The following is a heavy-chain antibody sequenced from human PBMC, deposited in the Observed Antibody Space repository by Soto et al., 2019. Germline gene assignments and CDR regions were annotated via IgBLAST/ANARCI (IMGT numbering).Heavy chain of an antibody. CDR2: INAGNGNT. V-gene: IGHV1-3*01. CDR3: ARDQGIAAAGTGYYFDY. D-gene: IGHD6-13*01. Sequence: GASVKVSCKASGYTFTSYAMHWVRQAPGQRLEWMGWINAGNGNTKYSQKFQGRVTITRDTSASTAYMELSSLRSEDTAVYYCARDQGIAAAGTGYYFDYWGQGTLVTV. J-gene: IGHJ4*02. CDR1: GYTFTSYA.